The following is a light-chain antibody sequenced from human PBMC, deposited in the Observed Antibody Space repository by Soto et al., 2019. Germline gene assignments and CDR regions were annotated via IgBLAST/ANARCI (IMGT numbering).Light chain of an antibody. CDR2: GAS. V-gene: IGKV3-15*01. J-gene: IGKJ2*01. CDR3: QQYHRLPYT. Sequence: EIVMTQSPATLSVSPGERATLSCRASRSVSSNLAWYQQKPGQAPRLLMYGASTRATGIPARFSGSGSGTEFTLTISSLQSEDFAVYYCQQYHRLPYTFGQGTKLEI. CDR1: RSVSSN.